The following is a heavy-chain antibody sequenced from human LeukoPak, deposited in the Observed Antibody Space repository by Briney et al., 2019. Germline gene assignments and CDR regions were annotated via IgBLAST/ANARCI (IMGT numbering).Heavy chain of an antibody. J-gene: IGHJ4*02. CDR2: INPNSGGT. CDR1: GYTFTGYC. D-gene: IGHD3-22*01. Sequence: ASVKVSCKASGYTFTGYCMHWVRQAPGQELECMGWINPNSGGTNYAQKFQGRVTMTRDTSISTAYMELSRLRSDDTDVYYCARVYYDSSGYLDYWGQGTLVTVSS. CDR3: ARVYYDSSGYLDY. V-gene: IGHV1-2*02.